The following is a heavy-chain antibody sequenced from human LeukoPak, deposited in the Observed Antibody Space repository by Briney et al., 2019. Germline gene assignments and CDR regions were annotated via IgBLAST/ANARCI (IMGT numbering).Heavy chain of an antibody. CDR1: GFTFVNYG. CDR3: ARVRAGYYYMDV. J-gene: IGHJ6*03. V-gene: IGHV3-30*04. Sequence: SGGSLRLSCAASGFTFVNYGFHWVRQAPGKGLEWVAMISYDGSNKYYADSVKGRFTISRDNSKNTLFLQMNSLRAGDTAVYYCARVRAGYYYMDVRGKGATVIVSS. CDR2: ISYDGSNK. D-gene: IGHD6-13*01.